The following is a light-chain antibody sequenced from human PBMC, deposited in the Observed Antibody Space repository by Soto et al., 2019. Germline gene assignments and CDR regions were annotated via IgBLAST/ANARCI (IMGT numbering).Light chain of an antibody. CDR3: SSYTSSSTLVGVG. CDR2: DVS. CDR1: SSDVGGYNY. V-gene: IGLV2-14*01. Sequence: QSVLTQPASVSGSPGQSITISCTGTSSDVGGYNYVSWYQQHPGKAPKLMIYDVSNRPSGVSNRFSGSKSGNTASLTISGLQAGDEADYYCSSYTSSSTLVGVGFGGGTKLTVL. J-gene: IGLJ2*01.